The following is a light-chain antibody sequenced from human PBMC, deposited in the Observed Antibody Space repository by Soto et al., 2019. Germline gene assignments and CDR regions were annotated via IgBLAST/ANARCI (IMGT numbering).Light chain of an antibody. V-gene: IGLV1-47*01. CDR1: SSNIGSNY. Sequence: QSVLTQPPSASGTPGQRVTISCSGSSSNIGSNYVYWYQQLPGTAPKLLIYRNNQRPSGVPDRFPGSKSGTSASLAISGLRSEDEADYYCAAWDDSLSGFYVFGTGTRSPS. CDR2: RNN. CDR3: AAWDDSLSGFYV. J-gene: IGLJ1*01.